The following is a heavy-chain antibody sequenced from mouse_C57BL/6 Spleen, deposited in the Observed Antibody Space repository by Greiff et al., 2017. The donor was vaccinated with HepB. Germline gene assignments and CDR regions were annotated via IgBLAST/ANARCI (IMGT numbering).Heavy chain of an antibody. D-gene: IGHD2-1*01. CDR1: GYAFSSSW. V-gene: IGHV1-82*01. Sequence: QVQLQQSGPELVKPGASVKISCKASGYAFSSSWMNWVKQRPGKGLEWIGRIYPGDGDTNYNGKFKGKATLTADKSSSTAYMQLRSLTSEDSAVYFCARHGNYLYYYAMAYWGQGTSVTVSS. J-gene: IGHJ4*01. CDR2: IYPGDGDT. CDR3: ARHGNYLYYYAMAY.